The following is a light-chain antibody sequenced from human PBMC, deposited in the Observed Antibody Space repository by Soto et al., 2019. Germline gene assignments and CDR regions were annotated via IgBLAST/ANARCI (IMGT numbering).Light chain of an antibody. Sequence: DIQMTQSPSSVSASVGDRVSITCRASQGVSSWLAWYQQKPGKAPNLLIYATSNLQSGVPSRFSGSGSGTDFTLTISSLHPEDFATYYCLQDYTYPLTFGGGTKVDIK. CDR3: LQDYTYPLT. CDR2: ATS. J-gene: IGKJ4*01. CDR1: QGVSSW. V-gene: IGKV1-12*01.